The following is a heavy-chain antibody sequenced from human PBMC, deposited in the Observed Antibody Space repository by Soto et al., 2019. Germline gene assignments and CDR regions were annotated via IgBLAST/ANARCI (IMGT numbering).Heavy chain of an antibody. J-gene: IGHJ4*02. CDR1: GFTFARYS. V-gene: IGHV3-21*06. CDR2: ISSTTNYI. Sequence: GSLRLSCAASGFTFARYSINFFRQSPVKWLEWVSSISSTTNYIYYGDSMKGRFTISRDNAKNSLYLEMNSLRAEDTAVYYCARESEDLTSNFDYWGQGTLVTVSS. CDR3: ARESEDLTSNFDY.